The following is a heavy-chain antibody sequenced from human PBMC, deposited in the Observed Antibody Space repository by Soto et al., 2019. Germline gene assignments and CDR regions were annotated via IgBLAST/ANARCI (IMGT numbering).Heavy chain of an antibody. Sequence: PGGSLRLSCAASGFTFDDYAMHWVRQAPGKGLEWVSGISWNSGSIGYADSVKGRFTISRDNAKNSLYLQMNSLRAEDTALYYCAKDIGEGVVAEDYYYYGMDVWGQGTTVTVSS. D-gene: IGHD2-15*01. V-gene: IGHV3-9*01. CDR1: GFTFDDYA. J-gene: IGHJ6*02. CDR2: ISWNSGSI. CDR3: AKDIGEGVVAEDYYYYGMDV.